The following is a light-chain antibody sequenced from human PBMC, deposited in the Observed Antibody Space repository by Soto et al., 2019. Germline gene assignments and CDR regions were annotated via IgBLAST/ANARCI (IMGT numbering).Light chain of an antibody. J-gene: IGKJ1*01. CDR2: KAS. V-gene: IGKV1-5*03. CDR1: QTISSW. CDR3: QQSYSQWT. Sequence: DIQMTQSPSTLSGSVGDRVTITCRASQTISSWLAWYQQKPGKAPKLLIYKASTLKSGVPSRFSGSGSGTEFTLTISSLQPDDFATYYCQQSYSQWTFGQGTKVDI.